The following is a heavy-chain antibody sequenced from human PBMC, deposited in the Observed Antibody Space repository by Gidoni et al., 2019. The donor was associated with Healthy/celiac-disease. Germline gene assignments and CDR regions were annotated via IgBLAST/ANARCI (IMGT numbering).Heavy chain of an antibody. CDR3: ARDLTDYSHRYNWFDP. J-gene: IGHJ5*02. CDR2: IIPILGIA. D-gene: IGHD4-4*01. V-gene: IGHV1-69*08. CDR1: GGTFSSYT. Sequence: QVQLVQSGAEVKKPGSSVKVSCKASGGTFSSYTISWVRQAPGQGLEWMGRIIPILGIANYAQKFQGRVTITADKSTSTAYMELSSLRSEDTAVYYCARDLTDYSHRYNWFDPWGQGTLVTVSS.